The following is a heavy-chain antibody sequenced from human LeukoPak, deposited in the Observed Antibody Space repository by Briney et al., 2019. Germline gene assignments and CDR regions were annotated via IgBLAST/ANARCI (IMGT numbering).Heavy chain of an antibody. Sequence: PGGSLRLSCVASGFTFSSYSMNWVRQAPGKGLEWVSSISSSSTYIYYTDSTKGRFTISRDNAKNSLYLQVNSLRAEDTAVYYCARRAYCGGDCYNFDYWGQGTLVTVSS. CDR1: GFTFSSYS. V-gene: IGHV3-21*01. CDR3: ARRAYCGGDCYNFDY. CDR2: ISSSSTYI. J-gene: IGHJ4*02. D-gene: IGHD2-21*02.